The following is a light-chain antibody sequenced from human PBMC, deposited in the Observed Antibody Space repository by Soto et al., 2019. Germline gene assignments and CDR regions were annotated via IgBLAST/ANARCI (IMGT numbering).Light chain of an antibody. Sequence: SYELAQPLSVSVALGQTARITCGGNNIGSKNVHWYQQKPGQAPELVIYRDSYRPSGIPERFSGSNSGNTATLTISRAQAGDEADYYCQVWDSSTVVFGGGTQLTVL. CDR3: QVWDSSTVV. V-gene: IGLV3-9*01. CDR1: NIGSKN. CDR2: RDS. J-gene: IGLJ2*01.